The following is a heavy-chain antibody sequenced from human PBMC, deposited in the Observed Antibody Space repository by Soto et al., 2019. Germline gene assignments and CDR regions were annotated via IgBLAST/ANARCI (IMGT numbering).Heavy chain of an antibody. J-gene: IGHJ6*03. V-gene: IGHV3-9*01. Sequence: EVRLVESGGGLVQPGRSLRLSCAASGFTFDDYAMHWVRQAPGKGLEWVSGISWNSGSIGYADSVKGRFTISRDNAKNSLYLQMNSLRAEDTALYYCAKDHYMDVWGKGTTVTVSS. CDR3: AKDHYMDV. CDR2: ISWNSGSI. CDR1: GFTFDDYA.